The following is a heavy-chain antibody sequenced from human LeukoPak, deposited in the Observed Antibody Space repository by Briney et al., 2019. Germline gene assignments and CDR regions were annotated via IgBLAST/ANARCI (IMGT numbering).Heavy chain of an antibody. Sequence: GGSLRLSCAASGFTFSSYAMSWVRQAPGKGLEWVSSISSSSSYIYYADSVKGRFTISRDNAKNSLYLQMNSLRAEDTAVYYCARDFWSGYTPRKDYYYYYMDVWGKGTTVTVSS. CDR3: ARDFWSGYTPRKDYYYYYMDV. D-gene: IGHD3-3*01. J-gene: IGHJ6*03. CDR2: ISSSSSYI. CDR1: GFTFSSYA. V-gene: IGHV3-21*01.